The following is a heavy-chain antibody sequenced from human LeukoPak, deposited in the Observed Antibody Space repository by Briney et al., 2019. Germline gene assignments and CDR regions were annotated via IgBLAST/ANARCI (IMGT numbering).Heavy chain of an antibody. CDR2: IYHSGIT. CDR3: ARNMATVVRVDS. CDR1: GYSISSGYY. V-gene: IGHV4-38-2*01. Sequence: SETLSVTCAVSGYSISSGYYWGWIRQPPGRGLEWIGSIYHSGITYFKPSLRSRVTISIDTSKNQLPLKVNSVTAADTAVYYCARNMATVVRVDSWGQGTLVIVSS. D-gene: IGHD3-10*01. J-gene: IGHJ5*01.